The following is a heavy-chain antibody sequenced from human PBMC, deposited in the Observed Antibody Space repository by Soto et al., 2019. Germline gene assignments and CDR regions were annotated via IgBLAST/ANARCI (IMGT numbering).Heavy chain of an antibody. V-gene: IGHV1-69*05. J-gene: IGHJ6*02. CDR2: IIPIFGTA. D-gene: IGHD1-26*01. CDR3: ARDLGGSAPYYYYGMDV. CDR1: GGTFSSYS. Sequence: SVKVSCKASGGTFSSYSISWVRQAPGQGLEWMGGIIPIFGTANYAQKFQGRVTITRDTSASTAYMELSSLRSEDTAVYYCARDLGGSAPYYYYGMDVWGQGTTVTVSS.